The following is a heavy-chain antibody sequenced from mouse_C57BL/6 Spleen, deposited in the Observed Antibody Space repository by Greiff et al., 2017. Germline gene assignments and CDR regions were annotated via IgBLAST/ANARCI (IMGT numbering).Heavy chain of an antibody. V-gene: IGHV5-9-1*02. J-gene: IGHJ4*01. CDR2: ISSGGDYI. Sequence: VQLKESGEGLVKPGGSLKLSCAASGFTFSSYAMSWVRQTPEKRLEWVAYISSGGDYIYYADTVKGRFTISRDNARNTLYLQMSSLKSEDTAMYYCTRDNYQYYYAMDYWGQGTSVTVSS. CDR3: TRDNYQYYYAMDY. D-gene: IGHD1-3*01. CDR1: GFTFSSYA.